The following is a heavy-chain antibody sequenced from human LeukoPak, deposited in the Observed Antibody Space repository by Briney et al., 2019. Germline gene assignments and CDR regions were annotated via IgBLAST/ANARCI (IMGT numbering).Heavy chain of an antibody. V-gene: IGHV4-59*01. Sequence: PSETLSLTCTVSGGSISSYYWSWIRQPPGKGLEWMGYIYYSGSTNYNPSLKSRATISVDTSKNQCSLKLSSVTAADTAVYYCASFYGSYSTFDYWGQGTLVTVSS. CDR2: IYYSGST. CDR3: ASFYGSYSTFDY. J-gene: IGHJ4*02. D-gene: IGHD1-26*01. CDR1: GGSISSYY.